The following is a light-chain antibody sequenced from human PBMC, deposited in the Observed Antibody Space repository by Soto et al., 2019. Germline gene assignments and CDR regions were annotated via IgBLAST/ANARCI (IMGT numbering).Light chain of an antibody. CDR1: SSDVGGYNY. Sequence: QSALTQPASVSGSPGQSITISCTGTSSDVGGYNYVSWYQQHPGKAPKLMIYEISNRPSGVPHRFSGSKSGTTASLTISGLQAEEEADYCCRYSASSTSVVFGGGTKLTVL. V-gene: IGLV2-14*01. CDR2: EIS. J-gene: IGLJ2*01. CDR3: RYSASSTSVV.